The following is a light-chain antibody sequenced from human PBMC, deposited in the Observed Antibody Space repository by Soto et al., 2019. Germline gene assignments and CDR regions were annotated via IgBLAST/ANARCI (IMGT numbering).Light chain of an antibody. J-gene: IGLJ2*01. CDR1: NSDVGSYNL. CDR2: EGS. V-gene: IGLV2-23*01. CDR3: CSYAGSGTLV. Sequence: QSVLTQPASVSGSPGQSITISCTGTNSDVGSYNLVPWYQQEPGKAPKLMIHEGSKRPSGVSNRFSGSKSGNTASLTISNLQAEDEADYFCCSYAGSGTLVFGGGTKLTVL.